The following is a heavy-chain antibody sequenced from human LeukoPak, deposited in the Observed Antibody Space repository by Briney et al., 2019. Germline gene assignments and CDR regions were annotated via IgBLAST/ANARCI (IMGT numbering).Heavy chain of an antibody. CDR2: ISYDGSNK. J-gene: IGHJ3*02. D-gene: IGHD6-13*01. CDR3: ARGGAAAGTSDAFDI. Sequence: GSLRLSCAASGFTFSSYAMHWVRQAPGKGLEWVAVISYDGSNKYYADSVKGRFTISRDNSKNTLYLQMNSLRAEDTAVYYCARGGAAAGTSDAFDIWGQGTMVTVSS. V-gene: IGHV3-30-3*01. CDR1: GFTFSSYA.